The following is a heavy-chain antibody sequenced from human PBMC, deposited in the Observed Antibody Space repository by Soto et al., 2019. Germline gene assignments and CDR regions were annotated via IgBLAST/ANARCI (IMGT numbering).Heavy chain of an antibody. CDR3: ARVAEMGTVTNGFYYYMDV. J-gene: IGHJ6*03. V-gene: IGHV1-69*02. CDR2: IIPLLNIA. Sequence: QVQLVQSGAEVRKPGSSVKVSCKASGGTFSNHTISWVRQAPGHGLEWMLRIIPLLNIAYYAQKFEDRVTITADKTTSTGYMELSILRPEDTAVYYCARVAEMGTVTNGFYYYMDVWGNGTTVTVSS. D-gene: IGHD4-17*01. CDR1: GGTFSNHT.